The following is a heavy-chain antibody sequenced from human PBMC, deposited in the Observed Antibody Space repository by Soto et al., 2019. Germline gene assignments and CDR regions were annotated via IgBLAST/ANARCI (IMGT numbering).Heavy chain of an antibody. CDR3: ARDPPTGTTLDWADS. Sequence: GGSLRLSCAASGFSFSSDSMGWVRQAPGKGLEWVSSISSSGSFMNYADSVKGRFTISRDNAKNSLYLQMSGLKDEDTAVYYCARDPPTGTTLDWADSWGQGTLVTVSS. CDR1: GFSFSSDS. J-gene: IGHJ4*02. V-gene: IGHV3-21*01. CDR2: ISSSGSFM. D-gene: IGHD1-7*01.